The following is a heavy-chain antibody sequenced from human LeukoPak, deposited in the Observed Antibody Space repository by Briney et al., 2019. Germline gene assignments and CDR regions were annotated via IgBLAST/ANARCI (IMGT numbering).Heavy chain of an antibody. CDR1: GFTFSSYW. V-gene: IGHV3-7*01. CDR2: IKQDGSEK. D-gene: IGHD6-19*01. Sequence: GGSLRLSCAASGFTFSSYWMSWVRQAPGKGLEWVANIKQDGSEKYYVDSVKGRFTISRDNAKNSLYLQMNSLRAEDTAVYYCARGYSSGWTREYYFDYWGQGTLVTVSS. J-gene: IGHJ4*02. CDR3: ARGYSSGWTREYYFDY.